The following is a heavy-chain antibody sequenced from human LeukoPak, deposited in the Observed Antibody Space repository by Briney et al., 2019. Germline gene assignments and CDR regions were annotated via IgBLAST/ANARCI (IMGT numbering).Heavy chain of an antibody. CDR3: ARVGDTAMAIDY. D-gene: IGHD5-18*01. CDR2: ISGSSSYI. V-gene: IGHV3-21*01. J-gene: IGHJ4*02. Sequence: PGGSLRLSCAASGFTFSSYSMNWVRQAPGKGLEWVSSISGSSSYIYYADSVKGRFTISRDNAKNSLYLQMNSLRAEDTAVYYCARVGDTAMAIDYWGQGTLVTVSS. CDR1: GFTFSSYS.